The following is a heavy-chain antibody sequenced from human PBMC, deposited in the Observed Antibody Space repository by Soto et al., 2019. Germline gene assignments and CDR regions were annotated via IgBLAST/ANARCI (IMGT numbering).Heavy chain of an antibody. CDR3: ARGGIVGPLEGYYYGMDV. J-gene: IGHJ6*02. D-gene: IGHD1-26*01. Sequence: ASVKVSCKASGGTFSSYAISWVRQAPGQGLEWMGGIIPIFGTANYAQKFQGRVTITADESTSTAYMELSSLRSEDTAVYYCARGGIVGPLEGYYYGMDVWGQGTTVTVSS. V-gene: IGHV1-69*13. CDR1: GGTFSSYA. CDR2: IIPIFGTA.